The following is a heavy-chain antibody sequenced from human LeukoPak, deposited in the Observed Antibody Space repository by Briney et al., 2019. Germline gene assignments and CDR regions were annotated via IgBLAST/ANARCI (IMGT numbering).Heavy chain of an antibody. V-gene: IGHV3-21*01. Sequence: PGVSLRLSCAAPGFTFSSYSMNWVRQAPGKGLEWVSSISSSSSYIYYADSVKGRFTISRDNAKNSLYLQMNSLRAEDTAVYYCARDSVLRQQLVYDAFDIWGQGTMVTVSS. D-gene: IGHD6-13*01. CDR3: ARDSVLRQQLVYDAFDI. J-gene: IGHJ3*02. CDR2: ISSSSSYI. CDR1: GFTFSSYS.